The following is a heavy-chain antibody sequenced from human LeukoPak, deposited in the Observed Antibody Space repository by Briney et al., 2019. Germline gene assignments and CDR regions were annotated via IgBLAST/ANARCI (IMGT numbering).Heavy chain of an antibody. V-gene: IGHV5-51*01. J-gene: IGHJ4*02. D-gene: IGHD2-2*01. Sequence: GESLKISCKGSGYSFTNYWIVWVRQMPGKGLEWVGITYPGDSDTRYSPSFRGQVTILVDKSISTAYLQWSSLKASDTAMYYCARGYCTSSSCRKFDYWGQGTLVTVSS. CDR1: GYSFTNYW. CDR2: TYPGDSDT. CDR3: ARGYCTSSSCRKFDY.